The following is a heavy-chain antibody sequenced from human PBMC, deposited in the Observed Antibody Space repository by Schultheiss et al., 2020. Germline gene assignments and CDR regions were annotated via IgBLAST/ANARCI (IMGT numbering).Heavy chain of an antibody. CDR2: IYTSGST. D-gene: IGHD2-15*01. J-gene: IGHJ2*01. CDR1: GGSISSSSYY. CDR3: ASGVVNPLPHL. Sequence: SETLSLTCTVSGGSISSSSYYWGWIRQPAGKGLEWIGRIYTSGSTNYNPSLKSRVTISVDTSKNQFSLKLSSVTAADTAVYYCASGVVNPLPHLWGRGTLVTVSS. V-gene: IGHV4-61*02.